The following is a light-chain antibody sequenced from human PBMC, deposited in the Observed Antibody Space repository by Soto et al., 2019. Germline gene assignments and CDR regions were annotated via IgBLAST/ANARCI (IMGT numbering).Light chain of an antibody. CDR2: GAS. CDR1: QSVSSTY. CDR3: QQYGSAPLT. J-gene: IGKJ4*01. V-gene: IGKV3-20*01. Sequence: ENVLTQSPGTPSLSPGERATLSRRASQSVSSTYLGWYQQKPGQAPRLLIYGASSRATGIPDRFSGSGSGTDFNLTISRLEPEDLAVYYCQQYGSAPLTFGGGTKVDIK.